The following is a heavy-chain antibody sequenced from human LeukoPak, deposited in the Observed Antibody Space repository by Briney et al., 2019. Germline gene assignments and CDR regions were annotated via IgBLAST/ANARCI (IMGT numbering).Heavy chain of an antibody. CDR3: TRGPIQVWLYYGMDV. CDR1: GFTFGDHA. D-gene: IGHD5-18*01. CDR2: IRGKAYGGTT. Sequence: GGSLRLSCTASGFTFGDHAMSWVRQAPGKGLEWVGFIRGKAYGGTTEYAASVKGRFIISRDDSKSIAYLQMNSLKTEDTAVYYCTRGPIQVWLYYGMDVWGQGTTVIVSS. V-gene: IGHV3-49*04. J-gene: IGHJ6*02.